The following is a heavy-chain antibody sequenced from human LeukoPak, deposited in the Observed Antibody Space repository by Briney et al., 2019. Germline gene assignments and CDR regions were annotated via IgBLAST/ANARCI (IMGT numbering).Heavy chain of an antibody. J-gene: IGHJ4*02. CDR2: IRYDGSNK. CDR1: GFTFSSYG. Sequence: GGSLRLSCAASGFTFSSYGMHWVRQAPGKGLEWVAFIRYDGSNKYCADSVKGRFTISRDNSKNTLYLQMNSLRAEDTAVYYCAKDRYYDILTGYIDYWGQGTLVTVSS. CDR3: AKDRYYDILTGYIDY. V-gene: IGHV3-30*02. D-gene: IGHD3-9*01.